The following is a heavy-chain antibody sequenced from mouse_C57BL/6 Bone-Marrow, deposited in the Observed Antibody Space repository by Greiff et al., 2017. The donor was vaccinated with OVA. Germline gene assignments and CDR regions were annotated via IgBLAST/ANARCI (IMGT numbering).Heavy chain of an antibody. V-gene: IGHV14-1*01. J-gene: IGHJ4*01. CDR1: GFNIKDYY. CDR3: TTGARYAMDY. D-gene: IGHD6-1*01. Sequence: EVQLQQSGAELVRPGASVKLSCTASGFNIKDYYMHWVKQRPEKGLEWLGRLDPEDGDTEYASKLQGKATMTADTSSKTAYLQLSSLTSEDTAVDYCTTGARYAMDYWGQGTSVTVSA. CDR2: LDPEDGDT.